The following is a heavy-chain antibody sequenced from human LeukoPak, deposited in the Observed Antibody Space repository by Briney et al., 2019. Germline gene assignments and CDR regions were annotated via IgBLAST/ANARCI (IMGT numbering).Heavy chain of an antibody. CDR1: GGTFSSYA. Sequence: ASVKVSCKASGGTFSSYAISWVRQAPGQGLEWMGGIIPIFGTANYAQKFQGRVTITADESTSTAYMELSRLRSDDTAVYYCARDSSGYYRRVHDAFDIWGQGTMVTVSS. V-gene: IGHV1-69*13. D-gene: IGHD3-22*01. CDR2: IIPIFGTA. CDR3: ARDSSGYYRRVHDAFDI. J-gene: IGHJ3*02.